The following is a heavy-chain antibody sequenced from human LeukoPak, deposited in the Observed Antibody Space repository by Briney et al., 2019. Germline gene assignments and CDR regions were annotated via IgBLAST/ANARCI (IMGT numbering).Heavy chain of an antibody. D-gene: IGHD1-14*01. CDR3: AKGGTGFEN. CDR2: ISSSSGNI. CDR1: GFTFSSYT. V-gene: IGHV3-23*01. Sequence: PGGSLRLSCAASGFTFSSYTMNWVRQAPGKELEWVSSISSSSGNINYADSVKGRFTISRDNSKNTLFLQMNSLRAEDTALYYCAKGGTGFENWGQGILVTVSS. J-gene: IGHJ4*02.